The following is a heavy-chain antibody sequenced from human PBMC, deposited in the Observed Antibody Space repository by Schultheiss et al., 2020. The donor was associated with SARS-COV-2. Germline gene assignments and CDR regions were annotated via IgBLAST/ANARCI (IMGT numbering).Heavy chain of an antibody. J-gene: IGHJ4*02. CDR3: ARDGPFDY. CDR1: GFTFSSYG. CDR2: ISYDGSNK. Sequence: GGSLRLSCAASGFTFSSYGMHWVRQAPGKGLEWVAVISYDGSNKYYADSVKGRFTISRENSMNTLYLQMNSLRAEDTAVYYCARDGPFDYWGQGTLVTVSS. V-gene: IGHV3-30*03.